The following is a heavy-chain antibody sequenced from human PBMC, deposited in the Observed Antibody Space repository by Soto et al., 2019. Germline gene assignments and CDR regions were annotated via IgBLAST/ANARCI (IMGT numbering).Heavy chain of an antibody. D-gene: IGHD5-18*01. Sequence: QVQLQESGPGLVKPSETLSLTCTVSGGSISSYYWSWIRQPPGKGLEWIGYIYYSGSTNYNPSLKSRVTISVDTSQNQFSLKVNSVDAGNTAVFYCARRYGSCFDYWGQGTLVTVSS. J-gene: IGHJ4*02. CDR2: IYYSGST. CDR3: ARRYGSCFDY. CDR1: GGSISSYY. V-gene: IGHV4-59*08.